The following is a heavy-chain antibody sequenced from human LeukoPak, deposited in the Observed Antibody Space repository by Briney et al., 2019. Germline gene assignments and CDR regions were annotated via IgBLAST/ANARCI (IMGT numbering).Heavy chain of an antibody. D-gene: IGHD3-22*01. Sequence: PGGSLRLSCAASGFTFSSYSMNWVRQAPGNGLEWVSSISSSSSYIYYADSVKGRFTISRDNAKNSLYLQMNSLRAEDTAVYYCARDGMILVAEGFSDAFDIWGQGTMVTVSS. J-gene: IGHJ3*02. V-gene: IGHV3-21*01. CDR2: ISSSSSYI. CDR3: ARDGMILVAEGFSDAFDI. CDR1: GFTFSSYS.